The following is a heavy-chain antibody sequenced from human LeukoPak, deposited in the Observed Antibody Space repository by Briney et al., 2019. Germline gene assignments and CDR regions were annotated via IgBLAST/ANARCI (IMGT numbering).Heavy chain of an antibody. D-gene: IGHD3-22*01. CDR1: GGSIRSYY. V-gene: IGHV4-59*01. CDR3: ARAPRDYYYDSSGYLDY. CDR2: IYYSGST. Sequence: SETLSLTCTVSGGSIRSYYWSWIRQPPGKGLEWIGYIYYSGSTNYNPSLKSRVTISVDTSKNQFSLKLSSVTAADTAVYYCARAPRDYYYDSSGYLDYWGQGTLVTVSS. J-gene: IGHJ4*02.